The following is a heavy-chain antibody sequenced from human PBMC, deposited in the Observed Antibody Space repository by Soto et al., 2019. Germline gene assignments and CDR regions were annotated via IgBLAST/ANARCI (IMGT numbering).Heavy chain of an antibody. V-gene: IGHV1-69*02. CDR3: AGSIAATDWFDP. D-gene: IGHD6-6*01. CDR1: GGTFSSYT. CDR2: IIPILGIA. Sequence: SVKVSCKASGGTFSSYTISWGRQAPGQGLEWMGRIIPILGIANYAQKFQGRVTITADKSTSTAYMELSSLRSEDTAVYYCAGSIAATDWFDPWGQGTLVTVSS. J-gene: IGHJ5*02.